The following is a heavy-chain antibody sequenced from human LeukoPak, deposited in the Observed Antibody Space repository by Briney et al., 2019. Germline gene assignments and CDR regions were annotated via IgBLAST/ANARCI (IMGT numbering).Heavy chain of an antibody. J-gene: IGHJ4*02. Sequence: GGSLRLSCAASGFIFSSYSMNWVRQAPGKGLEWVSYISHTGSTISYADSVKGRFTISRDNARNSLYLQMNSLRAEDTAVYYCTRDLVGATSDFWGQGTLVTVSS. V-gene: IGHV3-48*04. CDR2: ISHTGSTI. CDR3: TRDLVGATSDF. D-gene: IGHD1-26*01. CDR1: GFIFSSYS.